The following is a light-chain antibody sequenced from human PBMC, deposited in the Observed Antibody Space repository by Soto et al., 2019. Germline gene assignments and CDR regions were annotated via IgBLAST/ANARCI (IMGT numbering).Light chain of an antibody. CDR2: GNS. V-gene: IGLV1-40*01. CDR1: SSKIGAGYD. Sequence: QSVLTQPPPVSGAPGQRVTISFTWSSSKIGAGYDVHWYQQLPGTAPKLLIYGNSNRPSGVPDRFSGSKSGTSASLAITGLQAEDEADYYCQSYDSSLSALYVFGTGTKVTVL. CDR3: QSYDSSLSALYV. J-gene: IGLJ1*01.